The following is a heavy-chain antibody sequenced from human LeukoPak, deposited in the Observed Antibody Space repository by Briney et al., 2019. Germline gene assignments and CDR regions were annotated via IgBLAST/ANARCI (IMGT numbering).Heavy chain of an antibody. D-gene: IGHD2-15*01. Sequence: ASVKVSCKASGCTFTSYYMHWVRQAPGQGLEWMGIINPSGGSTSYAQKFQGRVTMTRDTSTSTVYMELSSLRSEDTAVYYCARASPLESVVVAATWGSWFDPWGQGTLVTVSS. J-gene: IGHJ5*02. CDR1: GCTFTSYY. CDR2: INPSGGST. CDR3: ARASPLESVVVAATWGSWFDP. V-gene: IGHV1-46*01.